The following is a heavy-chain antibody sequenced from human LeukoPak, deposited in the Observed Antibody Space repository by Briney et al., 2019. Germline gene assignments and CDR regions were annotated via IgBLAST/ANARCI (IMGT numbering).Heavy chain of an antibody. CDR3: ARDPYSGSYGNYYYYFMDV. V-gene: IGHV3-21*01. CDR2: ITSGSSYI. Sequence: PGGSLRLSCAGSGFTFSSYNMNWVRQAPGKGLEWVSSITSGSSYIYYADSVKGRFTISRDNAKNSLYLQMNSLRAEDTAVYYCARDPYSGSYGNYYYYFMDVWGKGTTVTISS. J-gene: IGHJ6*03. D-gene: IGHD1-26*01. CDR1: GFTFSSYN.